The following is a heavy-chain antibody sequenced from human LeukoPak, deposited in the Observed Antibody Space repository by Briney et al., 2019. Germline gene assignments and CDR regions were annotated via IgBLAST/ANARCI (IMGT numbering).Heavy chain of an antibody. CDR3: AREPHPGYDFWSGYFNWFDP. J-gene: IGHJ5*02. D-gene: IGHD3-3*01. CDR2: IYTSGST. V-gene: IGHV4-4*07. CDR1: GGSISSYY. Sequence: SETLSLTCTVSGGSISSYYWSWIRQPAGKGLEWIGRIYTSGSTNYNPSLKSRVTMSVDTSKNQFSLKLSSVTAADTAVYYCAREPHPGYDFWSGYFNWFDPWGQGTPVTVSS.